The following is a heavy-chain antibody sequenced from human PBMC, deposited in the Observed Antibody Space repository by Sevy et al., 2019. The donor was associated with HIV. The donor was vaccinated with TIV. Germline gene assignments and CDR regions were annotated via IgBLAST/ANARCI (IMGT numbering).Heavy chain of an antibody. Sequence: GESLKISCKGSGYSFTSYWISWVCQMPGKGLEWMGRIDPSDSYTNYSPSFQGHVTISADKSISTAYLQWSSLKASDTAMYYCARKYCSGGSCYSRYYYGMDVWGQGTTVTVSS. CDR3: ARKYCSGGSCYSRYYYGMDV. V-gene: IGHV5-10-1*01. D-gene: IGHD2-15*01. CDR2: IDPSDSYT. CDR1: GYSFTSYW. J-gene: IGHJ6*02.